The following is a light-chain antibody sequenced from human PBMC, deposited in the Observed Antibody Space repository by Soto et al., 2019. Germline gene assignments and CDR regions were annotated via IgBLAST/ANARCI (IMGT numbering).Light chain of an antibody. Sequence: EIVMTQSPATLSVSPGERATLSCRASRSVSYNLAWYQQKPGQGPRLLIYGAFTRATGIPARFSGSGSGTEFTLTIRSLQSEDFGVYYCQQYKNWPPLTFGGGTKVEIK. V-gene: IGKV3-15*01. J-gene: IGKJ4*01. CDR1: RSVSYN. CDR2: GAF. CDR3: QQYKNWPPLT.